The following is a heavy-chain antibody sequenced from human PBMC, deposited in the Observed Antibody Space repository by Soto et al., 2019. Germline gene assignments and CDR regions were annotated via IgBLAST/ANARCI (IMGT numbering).Heavy chain of an antibody. CDR1: AGSISSGGYY. J-gene: IGHJ1*01. CDR3: ACYGGHFQH. Sequence: SETLSLTCTVSAGSISSGGYYWNWIRQQTGKGLEWIGYIYYSGSTYYNPSLKSRVTISVDTSKNQFSLKLSSVTAADTAVYYCACYGGHFQHWGQGTLVTVS. CDR2: IYYSGST. D-gene: IGHD4-17*01. V-gene: IGHV4-31*03.